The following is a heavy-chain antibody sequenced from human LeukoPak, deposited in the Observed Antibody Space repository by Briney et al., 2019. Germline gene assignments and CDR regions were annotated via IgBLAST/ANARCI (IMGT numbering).Heavy chain of an antibody. D-gene: IGHD3-10*01. CDR1: GGSISSSSYY. Sequence: SETLSLTCTVSGGSISSSSYYWGWIRQPPGKGLEWIGSIYYSGSTYYNPSLKSRVTISVDTSKNQFPLKLSSVTAADTAVYYCASVGYGSGSPFFDYWGQGTLVTVSS. CDR2: IYYSGST. V-gene: IGHV4-39*06. CDR3: ASVGYGSGSPFFDY. J-gene: IGHJ4*02.